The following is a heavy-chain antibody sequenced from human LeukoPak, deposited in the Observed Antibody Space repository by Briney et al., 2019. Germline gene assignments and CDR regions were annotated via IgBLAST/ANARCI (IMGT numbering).Heavy chain of an antibody. CDR1: GFTVSSNY. D-gene: IGHD3-3*01. J-gene: IGHJ4*02. CDR2: IYSGGST. V-gene: IGHV3-53*01. Sequence: PGGSLRLSCAASGFTVSSNYMSWVRQAPGKGLEWVSVIYSGGSTYYADSVKGRFTISRDNSNNTLYLQMNSLRAEDTALYYCARWGSGYNLFDYWGQGILVTVSS. CDR3: ARWGSGYNLFDY.